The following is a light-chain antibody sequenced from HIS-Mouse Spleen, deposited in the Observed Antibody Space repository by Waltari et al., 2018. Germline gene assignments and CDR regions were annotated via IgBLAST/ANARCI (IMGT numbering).Light chain of an antibody. Sequence: QSALTQPASVSGSPGQSTTISGTGTSSDVGGYIYVSWYQQHPGQAPKLMIYDVSNRPSGVSNRFSGSKSGNTASLTISGLQAEDEADYYCSSYTSSSTEVFGGGTKLTVL. J-gene: IGLJ2*01. CDR2: DVS. CDR1: SSDVGGYIY. CDR3: SSYTSSSTEV. V-gene: IGLV2-14*03.